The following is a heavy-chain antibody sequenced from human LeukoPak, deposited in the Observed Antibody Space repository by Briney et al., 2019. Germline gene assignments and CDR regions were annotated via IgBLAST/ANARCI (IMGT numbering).Heavy chain of an antibody. V-gene: IGHV1-24*01. J-gene: IGHJ6*02. CDR1: GYTLTELS. CDR3: ATDFTPYYYYGMDV. CDR2: FDTEDGET. Sequence: ASVKLSCNVSGYTLTELSMHWVRQPPGKGHEWMGVFDTEDGETIYAQKFQGRLTMTKDTSTDTAYMELSSLRSEDTAVYYCATDFTPYYYYGMDVWGQGTTVTVSS.